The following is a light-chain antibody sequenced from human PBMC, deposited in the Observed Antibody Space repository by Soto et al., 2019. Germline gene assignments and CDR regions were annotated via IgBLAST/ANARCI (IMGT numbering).Light chain of an antibody. CDR1: QSISNN. V-gene: IGKV3-15*01. CDR2: GAS. Sequence: EIVMTQSPVTLSVSPGERVTLSCRASQSISNNLAWHQQRPGQPPRLLIYGASTRATGLPARFSGSGSGTEFSLTINSLQSEDFAVYYCQQYSNWPYTFGQGTKLEI. CDR3: QQYSNWPYT. J-gene: IGKJ2*01.